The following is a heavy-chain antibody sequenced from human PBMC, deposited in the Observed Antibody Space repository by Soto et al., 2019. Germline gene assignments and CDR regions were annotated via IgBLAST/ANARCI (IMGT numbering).Heavy chain of an antibody. D-gene: IGHD3-16*01. J-gene: IGHJ4*02. CDR1: GFTFSDYY. CDR3: ARAGEFRFDY. Sequence: PGGSLRLSCAASGFTFSDYYMSWIRQAPGEGPVWVARMNSDGSTTNHADSVKGRFTISRDNAKNTLYLQMNSLRAEDTAVYYCARAGEFRFDYWGQGTLVTVSS. V-gene: IGHV3-74*01. CDR2: MNSDGSTT.